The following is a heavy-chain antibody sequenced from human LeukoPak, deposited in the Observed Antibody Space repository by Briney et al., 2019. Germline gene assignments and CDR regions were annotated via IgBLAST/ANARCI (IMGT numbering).Heavy chain of an antibody. CDR2: IQGDGSNT. V-gene: IGHV3-74*01. Sequence: GGSLRLSCVASGFTFSKNWMHWVRQAPGKGLVWVSRIQGDGSNTNYADSVKGRFSISRDNAKNTVYLQMNSLRAEDTGIYYCARGTSAGGPISPFDFWGQGTLVTVSS. D-gene: IGHD6-13*01. J-gene: IGHJ4*02. CDR3: ARGTSAGGPISPFDF. CDR1: GFTFSKNW.